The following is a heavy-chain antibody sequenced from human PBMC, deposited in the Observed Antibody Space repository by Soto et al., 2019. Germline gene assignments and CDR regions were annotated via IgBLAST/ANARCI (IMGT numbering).Heavy chain of an antibody. CDR1: GFTFNKFG. J-gene: IGHJ6*02. V-gene: IGHV3-30*18. CDR2: VSFEGSLK. Sequence: GGSLRLSCAGSGFTFNKFGIHWVRQAPGKGLEWVAVVSFEGSLKYYADSVFGRFAVSRDNSKNTVYLQMNSLRLDDTALYFCAKDLGWSYPGISPPYRLDVWGLGTTVTVSS. CDR3: AKDLGWSYPGISPPYRLDV. D-gene: IGHD3-10*01.